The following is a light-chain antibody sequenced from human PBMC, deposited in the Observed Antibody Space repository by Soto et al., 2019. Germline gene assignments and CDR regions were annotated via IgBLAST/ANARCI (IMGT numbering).Light chain of an antibody. CDR1: QTVRNNY. J-gene: IGKJ1*01. Sequence: EFVLTQSPGTLSLSPGARATLSCRASQTVRNNYLAWYQQKPGQAPRLLIYDASSRATGIPDRFSGSGSGTDLTITISRLEPEDFEVYDGQQYGRSPWTFGQGTKVDIK. V-gene: IGKV3-20*01. CDR3: QQYGRSPWT. CDR2: DAS.